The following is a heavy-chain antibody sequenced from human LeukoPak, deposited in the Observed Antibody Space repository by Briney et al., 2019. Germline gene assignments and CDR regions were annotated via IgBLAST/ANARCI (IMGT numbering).Heavy chain of an antibody. CDR1: GFTFSSYT. V-gene: IGHV3-48*01. J-gene: IGHJ4*02. D-gene: IGHD3-22*01. CDR2: IGSSRSTK. Sequence: GGSLRLSCAASGFTFSSYTMNWVRQAPGKGLEWVSYIGSSRSTKYYADSVKGRFTISRDNSKNTLYLQMNSLRAEDTAVYYCAKDKYYYDSSGCADYWGQGTLVTVSS. CDR3: AKDKYYYDSSGCADY.